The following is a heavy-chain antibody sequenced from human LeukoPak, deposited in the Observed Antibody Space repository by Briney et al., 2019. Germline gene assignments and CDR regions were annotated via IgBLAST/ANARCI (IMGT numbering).Heavy chain of an antibody. CDR2: IYYSGST. D-gene: IGHD6-13*01. CDR3: ARDRYSSSWYHDY. CDR1: GGSISSGDYY. Sequence: KPSQTLSLTCTVSGGSISSGDYYWSWIRQPPGKGLEWIGYIYYSGSTYYNPSLKSRVTISVDTSKNQFSLKLSSVTAADTAVYYCARDRYSSSWYHDYWGQGTLVTVSS. J-gene: IGHJ4*02. V-gene: IGHV4-30-4*01.